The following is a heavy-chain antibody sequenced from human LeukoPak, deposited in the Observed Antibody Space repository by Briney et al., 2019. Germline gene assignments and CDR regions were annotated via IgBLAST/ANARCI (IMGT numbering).Heavy chain of an antibody. D-gene: IGHD3-10*01. Sequence: ASVKVSCKVSGYTLTELSMHWVRQAPGKGLEWMGGFDPEDGETIYAQKFQGRVTMTEDTSTDTAYMELSSLRSEDTAVYYCATQLGNYGSGSRITDYWGQGTLVTVSS. J-gene: IGHJ4*02. CDR3: ATQLGNYGSGSRITDY. V-gene: IGHV1-24*01. CDR1: GYTLTELS. CDR2: FDPEDGET.